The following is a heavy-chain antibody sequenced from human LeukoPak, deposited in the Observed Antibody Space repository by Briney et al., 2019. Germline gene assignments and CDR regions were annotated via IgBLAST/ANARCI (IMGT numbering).Heavy chain of an antibody. CDR3: ARGDYDILTGSYYYYYYYMDV. CDR2: IYYSGST. D-gene: IGHD3-9*01. V-gene: IGHV4-59*01. CDR1: GGSISSYY. J-gene: IGHJ6*03. Sequence: SETLSLTCTVSGGSISSYYWSWIRQPPGKGLEWIGYIYYSGSTNYNLSLKSRVTISVDTSKNQFSLKLSSVTAADTAVYYCARGDYDILTGSYYYYYYYMDVWGKGTTVTVSS.